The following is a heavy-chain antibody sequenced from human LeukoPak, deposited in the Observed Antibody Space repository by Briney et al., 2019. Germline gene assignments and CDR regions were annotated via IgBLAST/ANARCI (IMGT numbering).Heavy chain of an antibody. CDR3: AITGSLRYFDY. Sequence: TGGSLRLSCTASKFAFNNYWMHWVRQAPGKGLVWVSRINNDGTSTTYEDSVKGRVTISRDNAKNSLYLQMNSLRAEDTAVYYCAITGSLRYFDYWGQGTLVTVSS. V-gene: IGHV3-74*01. CDR2: INNDGTST. CDR1: KFAFNNYW. J-gene: IGHJ4*02. D-gene: IGHD1-20*01.